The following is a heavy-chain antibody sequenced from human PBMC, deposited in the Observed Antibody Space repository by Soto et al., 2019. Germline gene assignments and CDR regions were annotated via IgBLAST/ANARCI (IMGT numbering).Heavy chain of an antibody. CDR3: AKISVASRYMDV. D-gene: IGHD5-12*01. J-gene: IGHJ6*03. Sequence: PSETLSLTCTVSGGSISSSSYYWGWIRQSPGKGLEWIGSFYYSGSTYYSPSLRSRVTISGDTSRKQISLRLSSVTAADTAVYYCAKISVASRYMDVGGKGTRVTVP. CDR2: FYYSGST. CDR1: GGSISSSSYY. V-gene: IGHV4-39*01.